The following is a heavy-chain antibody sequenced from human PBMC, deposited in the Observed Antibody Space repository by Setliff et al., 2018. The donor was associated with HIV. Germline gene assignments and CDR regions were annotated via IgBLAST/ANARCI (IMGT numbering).Heavy chain of an antibody. Sequence: SETLSLTCTVSGGSISSGSYYWSWIRQPAGKGLEWIGRIYTSGSTNYNPSLKSRVTISVDTSKNQFSLKLSSVTAADTAVYYCARQSLLGKIAVAAYDYWGQGTLVTVSS. CDR1: GGSISSGSYY. V-gene: IGHV4-61*02. CDR3: ARQSLLGKIAVAAYDY. CDR2: IYTSGST. D-gene: IGHD6-19*01. J-gene: IGHJ4*02.